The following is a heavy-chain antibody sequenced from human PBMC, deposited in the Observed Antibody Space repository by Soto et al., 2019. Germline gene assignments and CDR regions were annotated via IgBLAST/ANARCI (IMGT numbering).Heavy chain of an antibody. Sequence: QVQLVQSGAEVKMPGASVKVSCKASGYTFTDYVINWVRQATGQGLEWMGWMNPKSGDTVYAQKFQGRVSMTRATSISTAYMELNSLKSEDTAVYYCARGGYRVVGATVYWGQGTLVTVSS. J-gene: IGHJ4*02. CDR2: MNPKSGDT. CDR3: ARGGYRVVGATVY. D-gene: IGHD1-26*01. CDR1: GYTFTDYV. V-gene: IGHV1-8*01.